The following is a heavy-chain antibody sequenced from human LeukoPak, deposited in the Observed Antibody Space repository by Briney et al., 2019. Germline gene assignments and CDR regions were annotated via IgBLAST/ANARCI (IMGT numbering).Heavy chain of an antibody. D-gene: IGHD3-3*01. CDR3: AKGPIFYFDY. Sequence: GGSLRLSCAASGFTFSSYGMHWVRQAPGKGLEWVAFIRYDGSNEYYADSVKGRFTISRDNSKNTLYMQVNSLRAEDTAVYYCAKGPIFYFDYRGQGTLVTVSS. V-gene: IGHV3-30*02. J-gene: IGHJ4*02. CDR2: IRYDGSNE. CDR1: GFTFSSYG.